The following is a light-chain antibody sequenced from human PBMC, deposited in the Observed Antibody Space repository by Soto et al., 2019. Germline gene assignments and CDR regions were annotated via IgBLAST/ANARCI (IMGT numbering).Light chain of an antibody. V-gene: IGKV3-20*01. Sequence: PGERATLFCRASQSVSSNYLAWYQQKPGQAPRLLIYGASSRATGIPDRFSGSGSGTDFSLTISRLEPEDFAVYYCQQYNNWPPLTFGGGTKVEIK. CDR1: QSVSSNY. CDR3: QQYNNWPPLT. CDR2: GAS. J-gene: IGKJ4*01.